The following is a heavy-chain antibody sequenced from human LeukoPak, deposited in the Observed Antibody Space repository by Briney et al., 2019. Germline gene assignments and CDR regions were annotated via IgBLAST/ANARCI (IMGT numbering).Heavy chain of an antibody. D-gene: IGHD6-19*01. V-gene: IGHV5-51*01. J-gene: IGHJ4*02. CDR1: GYGFTSYW. CDR2: IYPGDSDI. CDR3: ASGIGLNYFDY. Sequence: GESLKISCRGSGYGFTSYWIAWVRQMPGKGLEWMGIIYPGDSDIRYSPSFQGQVTISADKSISTAYLQWSSLKASDTAMYHCASGIGLNYFDYWGQGTLVTVSS.